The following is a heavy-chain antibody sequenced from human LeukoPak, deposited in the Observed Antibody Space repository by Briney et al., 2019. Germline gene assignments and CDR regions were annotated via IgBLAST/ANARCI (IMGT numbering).Heavy chain of an antibody. Sequence: SETLSLTCTVSGGSISSYYWSWIRQPPGKGLEWIGYIYYSGSTNYNPSLKGRVTISVDTSKNQFSLKLSSVTAADTAVYYCARLSSSWWGDYWGQGTLVTVSS. CDR2: IYYSGST. J-gene: IGHJ4*02. CDR1: GGSISSYY. D-gene: IGHD6-13*01. V-gene: IGHV4-59*08. CDR3: ARLSSSWWGDY.